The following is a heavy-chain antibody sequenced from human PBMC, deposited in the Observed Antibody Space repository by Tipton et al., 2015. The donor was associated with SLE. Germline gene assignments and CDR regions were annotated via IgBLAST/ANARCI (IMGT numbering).Heavy chain of an antibody. D-gene: IGHD6-19*01. CDR1: GGSISSYY. V-gene: IGHV4-59*01. CDR3: ASGYSSGSFDY. CDR2: ASYSGRP. Sequence: TLSLTCTVSGGSISSYYWSWIRQPPGKGLEWIGDASYSGRPNSNPSLKSRVTVSVDTSQNQFSLRLRSVTAADSAVYYCASGYSSGSFDYWGQGTLVIVSS. J-gene: IGHJ4*02.